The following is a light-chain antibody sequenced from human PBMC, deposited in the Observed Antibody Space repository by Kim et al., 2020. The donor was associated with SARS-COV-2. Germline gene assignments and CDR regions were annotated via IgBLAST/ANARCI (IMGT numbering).Light chain of an antibody. CDR3: LLYYSGARV. CDR1: PGSVTSNHY. V-gene: IGLV7-46*01. J-gene: IGLJ3*02. CDR2: DTN. Sequence: PGGTVPLACGSTPGSVTSNHYAFWFQQRPGQAPRTLIYDTNKRQSWTPSRFSGSLRGGEAALTLSGAQPEDEADYYCLLYYSGARVFGGGTQLTVL.